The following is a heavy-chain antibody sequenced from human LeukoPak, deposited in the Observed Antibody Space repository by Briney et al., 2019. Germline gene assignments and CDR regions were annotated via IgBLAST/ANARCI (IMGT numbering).Heavy chain of an antibody. D-gene: IGHD2-15*01. Sequence: GGSLRPSCAASGFTFSSYAMSWVRQAPGKGLEWVSYISSSSSTIYYADSVRGRFTISRDNAKNSLYLQMNSLRAEDTAVYYCVRDNPRCCGVVPANIDDYWGQGTLVTVSS. J-gene: IGHJ4*02. CDR3: VRDNPRCCGVVPANIDDY. CDR2: ISSSSSTI. V-gene: IGHV3-48*01. CDR1: GFTFSSYA.